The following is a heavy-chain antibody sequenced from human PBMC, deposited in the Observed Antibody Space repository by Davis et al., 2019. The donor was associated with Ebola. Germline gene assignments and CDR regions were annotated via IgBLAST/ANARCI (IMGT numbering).Heavy chain of an antibody. J-gene: IGHJ4*02. V-gene: IGHV1-46*01. CDR2: INPSGGST. D-gene: IGHD3-22*01. CDR3: ARAIYYYDSSGYSDY. CDR1: GYTFTSYY. Sequence: AASVKVSCKASGYTFTSYYMHWVRQAPGQGLEWMGIINPSGGSTSYAQKFQGRVTMTRDTSTSTVYMELSSLRSEDTAVYYCARAIYYYDSSGYSDYWGQGTLVTVSS.